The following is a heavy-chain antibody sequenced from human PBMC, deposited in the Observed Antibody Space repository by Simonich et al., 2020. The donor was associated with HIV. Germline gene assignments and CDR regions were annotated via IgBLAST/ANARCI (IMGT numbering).Heavy chain of an antibody. CDR3: ARGACPLGYCSSNNFGS. CDR1: GFTFSSYW. Sequence: EVQVVESGGFLVQPGGSLRLSCAASGFTFSSYWMNWVRQAPGKGLEWVANKKQNGSRKYYVDSGKGRFTISRDNAKNTLYLQMNSLRAEDTAVYYCARGACPLGYCSSNNFGSWGQGTLVTVSS. V-gene: IGHV3-7*01. D-gene: IGHD2-2*01. J-gene: IGHJ4*02. CDR2: KKQNGSRK.